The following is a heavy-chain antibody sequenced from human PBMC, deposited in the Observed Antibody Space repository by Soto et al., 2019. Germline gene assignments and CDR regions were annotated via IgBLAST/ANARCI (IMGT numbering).Heavy chain of an antibody. V-gene: IGHV4-59*01. D-gene: IGHD4-17*01. Sequence: SETLSLTCTVSGGSISSYYWSWIRQPPGKGLEWIGYIYYSGSTNYNPSLKSRVTISVDTSKNQFSLKLSSVTAADTAVYYCARGTHYGDYLDDYWGQGTLVTVSS. CDR1: GGSISSYY. CDR2: IYYSGST. J-gene: IGHJ4*02. CDR3: ARGTHYGDYLDDY.